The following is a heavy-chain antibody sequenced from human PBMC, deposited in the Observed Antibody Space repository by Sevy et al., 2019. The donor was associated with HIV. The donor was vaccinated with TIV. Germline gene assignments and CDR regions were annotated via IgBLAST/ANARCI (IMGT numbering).Heavy chain of an antibody. CDR3: AREEYFYGSWTYGYGMDV. Sequence: SETLSLTCAVSGGSIRSSHWWSWVRQSPGKGLEWIGEIYYSGSRNYNPSLKGRLTISVDTSNNLFSLRLSSVTAADTAVYYGAREEYFYGSWTYGYGMDVWGQGTTVTVSS. CDR2: IYYSGSR. V-gene: IGHV4-4*02. J-gene: IGHJ6*02. D-gene: IGHD3-10*01. CDR1: GGSIRSSHW.